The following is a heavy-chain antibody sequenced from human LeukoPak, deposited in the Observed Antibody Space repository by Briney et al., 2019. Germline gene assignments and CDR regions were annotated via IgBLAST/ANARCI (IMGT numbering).Heavy chain of an antibody. J-gene: IGHJ6*02. CDR3: VRAMDV. CDR1: GFTFSSYW. V-gene: IGHV3-7*03. CDR2: INQDGSEK. Sequence: GGSLRLSCAASGFTFSSYWMHWVRQAPGKGLEWVANINQDGSEKYYVGSVKGRFTISRDNAKNSLYLQMNSLRAEDTAVYCCVRAMDVWGQGTTVTVSS.